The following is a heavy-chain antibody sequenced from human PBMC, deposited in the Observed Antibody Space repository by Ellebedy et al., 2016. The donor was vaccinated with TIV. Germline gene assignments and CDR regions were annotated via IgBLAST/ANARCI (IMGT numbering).Heavy chain of an antibody. J-gene: IGHJ4*02. V-gene: IGHV3-33*01. CDR2: IWYDGNDK. D-gene: IGHD2-15*01. Sequence: GGSLRLSCAASGFTFSSYGMHWVRQAPGKGLEWVAVIWYDGNDKYYADSVQGRFTISRDNSKNTLHLQMNSLRVEDTAVYYCARTSVASGGFHIDYWGQGTLVTVSS. CDR3: ARTSVASGGFHIDY. CDR1: GFTFSSYG.